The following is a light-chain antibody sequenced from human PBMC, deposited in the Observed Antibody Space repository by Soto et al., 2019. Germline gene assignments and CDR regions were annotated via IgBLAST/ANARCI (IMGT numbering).Light chain of an antibody. CDR1: STDVGAYNL. J-gene: IGLJ3*02. V-gene: IGLV2-23*02. CDR2: EVN. Sequence: QSALTQPASVSGSPGQSITISCTGTSTDVGAYNLVSWYQQHRGKAPILLIFEVNRRPSGVSGRFTGSKSGNTAFLTISGLRAEDEADYHCCSSAGSRLFVFGGGTKLTVL. CDR3: CSSAGSRLFV.